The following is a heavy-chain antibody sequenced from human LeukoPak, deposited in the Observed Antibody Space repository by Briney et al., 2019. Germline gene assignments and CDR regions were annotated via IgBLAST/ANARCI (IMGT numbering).Heavy chain of an antibody. V-gene: IGHV3-23*01. J-gene: IGHJ5*02. CDR2: ISGSGDVT. CDR3: AKTYYDILTAYSA. D-gene: IGHD3-9*01. CDR1: GFTFSTYA. Sequence: GGSLRLSCAASGFTFSTYAMSWVRQAPGKGLEWVSAISGSGDVTYYADSVKGRFTISRDNSKNTLYLQMNSLRAEDTAVYYCAKTYYDILTAYSAWGQGTLVTVSS.